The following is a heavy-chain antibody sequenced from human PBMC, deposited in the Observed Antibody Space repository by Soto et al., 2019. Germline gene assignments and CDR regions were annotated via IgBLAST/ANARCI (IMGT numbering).Heavy chain of an antibody. Sequence: GGSLRLSCAASGFTFSSYGMHWVRQAPGKGLEWVAVIWYDGSNKYYADSVKGRFTISRDNSKNTLYLQMNSLRAEDTAVYYCARAPLPHDAFDTWGQGTMVTVSS. CDR1: GFTFSSYG. J-gene: IGHJ3*02. CDR2: IWYDGSNK. V-gene: IGHV3-33*01. CDR3: ARAPLPHDAFDT.